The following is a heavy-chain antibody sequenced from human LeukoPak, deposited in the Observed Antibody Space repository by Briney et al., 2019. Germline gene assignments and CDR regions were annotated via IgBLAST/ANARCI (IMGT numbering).Heavy chain of an antibody. CDR1: GYTFTSYG. Sequence: ASVKVSCKASGYTFTSYGISWVRQAPGQGLEWMGWISAYNGNANYAQKLQGRVTMTTDTSTSTAYMELRSLRSDDTAVYYCARDRDMITSGGVIADYWGQGTLVTVSS. D-gene: IGHD3-16*02. CDR2: ISAYNGNA. V-gene: IGHV1-18*04. J-gene: IGHJ4*02. CDR3: ARDRDMITSGGVIADY.